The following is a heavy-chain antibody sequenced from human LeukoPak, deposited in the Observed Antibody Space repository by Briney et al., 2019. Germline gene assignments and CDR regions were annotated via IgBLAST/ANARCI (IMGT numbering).Heavy chain of an antibody. CDR1: GYIFTDYY. J-gene: IGHJ4*02. CDR3: ARVAESGYYDSSVLDY. CDR2: IIPILGIA. D-gene: IGHD3-22*01. V-gene: IGHV1-69*04. Sequence: GASVKVPCKASGYIFTDYYMHWVRQAPGQGLEWMGRIIPILGIANYAQKFQGRVTITADKSTSTAYMELSSLRSEDTAVYYCARVAESGYYDSSVLDYWGQGTLVTVSS.